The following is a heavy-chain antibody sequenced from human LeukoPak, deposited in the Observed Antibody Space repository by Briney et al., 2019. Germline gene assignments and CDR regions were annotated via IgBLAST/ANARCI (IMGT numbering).Heavy chain of an antibody. CDR2: ISSSGSTI. J-gene: IGHJ6*03. CDR3: ARDGGPYYYYYYMDV. D-gene: IGHD3-16*01. CDR1: GFTFSSYE. V-gene: IGHV3-48*03. Sequence: PGGSLRLSCAASGFTFSSYEMNWVRQAPGKGLEWVSYISSSGSTIYYADSVKGRFTISRDNAKNSLYLQMNSLRAEDTAVYYCARDGGPYYYYYYMDVWGKGTTVTVSS.